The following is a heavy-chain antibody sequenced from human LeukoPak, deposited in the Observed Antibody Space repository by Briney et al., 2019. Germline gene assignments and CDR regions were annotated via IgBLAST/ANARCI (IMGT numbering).Heavy chain of an antibody. J-gene: IGHJ4*02. V-gene: IGHV1-69*06. CDR3: ARVVITEGLFDY. CDR2: IIPIFATA. Sequence: SVKVSCKASGGTFNNYAISWVRQAPGQGLEWMGGIIPIFATANYAQKFQGRVTINADKSTSTAYMDLSSLRSEDTAVYYCARVVITEGLFDYWGQGTLVTVSS. D-gene: IGHD3-22*01. CDR1: GGTFNNYA.